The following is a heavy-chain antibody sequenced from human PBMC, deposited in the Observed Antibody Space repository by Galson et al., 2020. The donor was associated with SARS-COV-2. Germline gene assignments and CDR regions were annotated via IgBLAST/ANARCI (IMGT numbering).Heavy chain of an antibody. CDR2: IYYSGST. V-gene: IGHV4-39*07. CDR3: ARGGIYCNGGNCYRSYFDD. Sequence: SETLSLTCIVSGASINSSNYYWGWIRQPPGKGLEWIGRIYYSGSTYYNPSLESRVTISLDTSKNQFSLKLSSVTAADTAVYFCARGGIYCNGGNCYRSYFDDWGQGTLVTVSS. J-gene: IGHJ4*02. CDR1: GASINSSNYY. D-gene: IGHD2-15*01.